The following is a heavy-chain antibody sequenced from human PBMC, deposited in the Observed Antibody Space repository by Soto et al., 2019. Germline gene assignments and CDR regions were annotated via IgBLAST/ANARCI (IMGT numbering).Heavy chain of an antibody. CDR2: ISWNSGTI. J-gene: IGHJ6*02. V-gene: IGHV3-9*01. CDR1: GFSFDDYA. CDR3: AKSTGGTANGMGV. Sequence: DVQVVESGGGLVQPGRSLRLSCAASGFSFDDYAMHWVRQAPGKGLEWVSGISWNSGTIGYADSVKGRFTISRDNAKNSRYLQMNSLRAEDTALYYCAKSTGGTANGMGVWGQGTTVTVSS. D-gene: IGHD2-8*02.